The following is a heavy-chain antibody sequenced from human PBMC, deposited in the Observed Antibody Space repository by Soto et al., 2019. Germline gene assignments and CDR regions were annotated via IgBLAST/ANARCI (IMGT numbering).Heavy chain of an antibody. CDR1: GFTFSSFA. CDR2: IGGSGSTT. J-gene: IGHJ4*02. CDR3: AKGQTVVAPGN. D-gene: IGHD3-22*01. V-gene: IGHV3-23*01. Sequence: EVQLLESGGGLVQPGGSLRLSCAASGFTFSSFAMSWVRQAPGKGLEWVSAIGGSGSTTYYAQSVKGRFTISRDNSKSTLFLQMNSLRAEDTAVYYCAKGQTVVAPGNWGQGTLVTVSS.